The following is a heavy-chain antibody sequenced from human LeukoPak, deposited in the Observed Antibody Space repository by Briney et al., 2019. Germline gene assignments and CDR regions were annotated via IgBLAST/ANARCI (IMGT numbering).Heavy chain of an antibody. V-gene: IGHV1-18*01. CDR3: AREKGEIPTFDY. CDR1: GYTFTIYG. J-gene: IGHJ4*02. CDR2: ISAYNGNT. Sequence: ASVKVSCTPSGYTFTIYGISWVRPAPGQGLEWMGWISAYNGNTNYAQKLQGSVTMTTDTSTSTAYMELRSLRSDDTAVYYCAREKGEIPTFDYWGQGTLVTVSS. D-gene: IGHD2-21*01.